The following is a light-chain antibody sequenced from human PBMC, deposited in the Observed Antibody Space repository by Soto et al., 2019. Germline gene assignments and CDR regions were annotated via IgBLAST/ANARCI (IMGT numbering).Light chain of an antibody. CDR1: SSVVGYYNY. Sequence: QSALTQPASVSGSPGQSITISCTGTSSVVGYYNYVSWYQQHPGKAPKVLIYEVRNRPSGASSRFSGSKSGNTAFLTISGLQPEDEADYYCSSYTRSSSVLFGGGTQLTVL. V-gene: IGLV2-14*01. CDR3: SSYTRSSSVL. CDR2: EVR. J-gene: IGLJ2*01.